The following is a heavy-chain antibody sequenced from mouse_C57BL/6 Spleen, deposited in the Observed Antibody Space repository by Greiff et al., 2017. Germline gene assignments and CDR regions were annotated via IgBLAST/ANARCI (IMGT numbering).Heavy chain of an antibody. V-gene: IGHV1-59*01. CDR3: ARGYDYDYYAMDY. J-gene: IGHJ4*01. CDR2: IDPSDSYT. D-gene: IGHD2-4*01. Sequence: QVQLKQPGAELVRPGTSVKLSCKASGYTFTSYWMHWVKQRPGQGLEWIGVIDPSDSYTNYNQKFKGKATLTVDTSSSTAYMQLSSLTSEDSAVYYCARGYDYDYYAMDYWGQGTSVTVSS. CDR1: GYTFTSYW.